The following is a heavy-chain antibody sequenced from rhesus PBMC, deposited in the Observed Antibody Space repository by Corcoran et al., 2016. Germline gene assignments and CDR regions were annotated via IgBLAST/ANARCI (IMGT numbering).Heavy chain of an antibody. J-gene: IGHJ4*01. CDR3: AKSVLGGAAAGTLDY. V-gene: IGHV4-147*01. D-gene: IGHD6-31*01. CDR2: IYGGSGST. CDR1: GGPISSYW. Sequence: QESGPGVVKPTETLSLTCVVSGGPISSYWWGWIRQPPGKGLEWIGQIYGGSGSTTYNPSLKSRVTISSETSKNQFSLKLRSVTAADTAVYYCAKSVLGGAAAGTLDYWGQGVLVTVSS.